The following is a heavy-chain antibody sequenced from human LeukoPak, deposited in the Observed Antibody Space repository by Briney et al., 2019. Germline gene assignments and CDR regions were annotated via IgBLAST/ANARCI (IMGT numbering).Heavy chain of an antibody. D-gene: IGHD3-3*01. J-gene: IGHJ4*02. CDR2: IKQDGSEK. V-gene: IGHV3-7*01. CDR1: GFTFSSYW. Sequence: GGSLRLSCAASGFTFSSYWMSWVRQAPGKGLEWVANIKQDGSEKYYVDSVKGRFTISRDNAKNSLYLQMNSLRAEDTAVYNCAREHRDTIFGVVTMSYFDYWGQGTLVTVSS. CDR3: AREHRDTIFGVVTMSYFDY.